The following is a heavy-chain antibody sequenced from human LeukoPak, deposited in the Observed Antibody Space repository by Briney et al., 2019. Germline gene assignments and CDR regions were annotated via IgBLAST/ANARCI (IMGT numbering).Heavy chain of an antibody. CDR3: ARIPSDYYDSSGTWSYFDY. D-gene: IGHD3-22*01. CDR1: GGSISGSSYY. CDR2: IYYSGST. J-gene: IGHJ4*02. Sequence: SETLSLTCTVSGGSISGSSYYWGWIRQPPGKRLEWIGSIYYSGSTYYNPSLKSRVTISVDTSKNQFSLKLSSVTAADTAVYYCARIPSDYYDSSGTWSYFDYWGQGTLVTVSS. V-gene: IGHV4-39*07.